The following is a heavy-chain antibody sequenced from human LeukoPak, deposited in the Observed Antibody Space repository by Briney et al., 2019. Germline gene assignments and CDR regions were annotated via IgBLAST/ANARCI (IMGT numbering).Heavy chain of an antibody. V-gene: IGHV3-23*01. CDR3: AKDSVPYYYGSGSYPDY. J-gene: IGHJ4*02. CDR2: ISGSGGST. D-gene: IGHD3-10*01. Sequence: GGSLRLSCAASGFTFSNYAMNWVRQAPGKGLEWVSGISGSGGSTYYADSVKGRFTISRDNSKNTLYLQMNSLTAEDTAVYYCAKDSVPYYYGSGSYPDYWGQGTLVTVSS. CDR1: GFTFSNYA.